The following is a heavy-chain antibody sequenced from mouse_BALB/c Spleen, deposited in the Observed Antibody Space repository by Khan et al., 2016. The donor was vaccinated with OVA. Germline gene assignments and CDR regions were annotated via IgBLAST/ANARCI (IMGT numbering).Heavy chain of an antibody. CDR1: GFNIKDSD. D-gene: IGHD2-3*01. V-gene: IGHV14-3*02. J-gene: IGHJ3*01. CDR2: IDPPNDDS. Sequence: EVQLQQSGAELVKPGASVKLSCSASGFNIKDSDIHWVQQRPEQGLEWIGRIDPPNDDSKYGPKFQDKATLTADTSSNIVYLQLSSLTSEDTAVYYCATLYDNPFAYWGQGTLVSVSA. CDR3: ATLYDNPFAY.